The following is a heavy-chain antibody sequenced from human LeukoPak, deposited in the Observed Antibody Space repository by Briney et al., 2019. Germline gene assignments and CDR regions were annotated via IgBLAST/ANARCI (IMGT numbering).Heavy chain of an antibody. D-gene: IGHD3-10*01. Sequence: GGSLRLSCAASGFTFTNYAMHWVRQAPGKGLGWGAVISYAGSDKFYADSVKGRFTVSRDNSKNMLYLQMNSLRVEDTAVYYCARDCCGEWYYFDPWGQGTLITVSS. J-gene: IGHJ4*02. CDR1: GFTFTNYA. CDR2: ISYAGSDK. CDR3: ARDCCGEWYYFDP. V-gene: IGHV3-30-3*01.